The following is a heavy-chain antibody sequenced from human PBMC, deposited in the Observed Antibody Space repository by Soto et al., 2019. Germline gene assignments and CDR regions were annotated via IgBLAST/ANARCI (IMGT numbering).Heavy chain of an antibody. Sequence: QVQLVQSGAEVKKPGSSVKVSCKASGGTFSSYSINWVRQAPGQGLEWMGEIIPILGTANYAQKFQGRVMITADESTSTAYMELSSLRSEDTAVYYCARDGGRHSGGIDYWGQGTLVTVSS. CDR1: GGTFSSYS. J-gene: IGHJ4*02. CDR3: ARDGGRHSGGIDY. V-gene: IGHV1-69*01. CDR2: IIPILGTA. D-gene: IGHD1-26*01.